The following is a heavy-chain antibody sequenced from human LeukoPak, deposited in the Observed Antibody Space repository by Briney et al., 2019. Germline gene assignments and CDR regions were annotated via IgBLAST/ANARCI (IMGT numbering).Heavy chain of an antibody. V-gene: IGHV4-39*01. Sequence: SETLSLTCTVSGGSISSSSYFWGWIRQPPAKGLEWIGSIYYSGSSYYNPSLKSRVTISVDTSKNQFSLRLNSVTAVDTAVYYCTRLGGDFSPAYWGQGTVVTVSS. J-gene: IGHJ4*02. D-gene: IGHD3-3*01. CDR1: GGSISSSSYF. CDR3: TRLGGDFSPAY. CDR2: IYYSGSS.